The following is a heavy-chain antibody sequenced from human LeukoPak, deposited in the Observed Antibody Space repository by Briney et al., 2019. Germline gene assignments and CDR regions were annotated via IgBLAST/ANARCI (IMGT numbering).Heavy chain of an antibody. Sequence: GGSLRLSCAASGFTFSSYWMSWVRQPPGRGLEWVSNIKEDGSEKYYVDSVKGRFIISRDNAKKSLFLQMNSLRAEDTAVYYCARDGRGYYDSSDSLFDYWGQGILVTVSS. CDR3: ARDGRGYYDSSDSLFDY. CDR2: IKEDGSEK. D-gene: IGHD3-22*01. CDR1: GFTFSSYW. J-gene: IGHJ4*02. V-gene: IGHV3-7*01.